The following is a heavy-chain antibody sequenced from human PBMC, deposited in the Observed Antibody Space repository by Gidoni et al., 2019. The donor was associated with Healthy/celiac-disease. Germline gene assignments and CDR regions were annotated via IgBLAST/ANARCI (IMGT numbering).Heavy chain of an antibody. CDR1: GGSFSGYY. CDR3: ARGWTVTPLYYFDY. V-gene: IGHV4-34*01. D-gene: IGHD4-17*01. Sequence: QVQLQQWGAGLLKPSETLSLTCAVYGGSFSGYYWSWIRQPPGKGLEWIVEINHSGSTNYNPSLKSRVTISVDTSKNQFSLKLSSVTAADTAVYYCARGWTVTPLYYFDYWGQGTLVTVSS. J-gene: IGHJ4*02. CDR2: INHSGST.